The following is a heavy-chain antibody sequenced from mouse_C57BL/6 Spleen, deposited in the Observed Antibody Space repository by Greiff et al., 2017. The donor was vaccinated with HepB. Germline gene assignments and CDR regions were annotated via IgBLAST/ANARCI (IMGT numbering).Heavy chain of an antibody. CDR3: ARMAGQGVPMDY. V-gene: IGHV1-18*01. D-gene: IGHD3-1*01. CDR1: GYTFTDYN. J-gene: IGHJ4*01. Sequence: EVQLQQSGPELVKPGASVKIPCKASGYTFTDYNMDWVKQSHGKSLEWIGDINPNNGGTIYNQKFKGKATLTVDMSSSTAYMELRSLTSEDTAVYYCARMAGQGVPMDYWGQGTSVTVSS. CDR2: INPNNGGT.